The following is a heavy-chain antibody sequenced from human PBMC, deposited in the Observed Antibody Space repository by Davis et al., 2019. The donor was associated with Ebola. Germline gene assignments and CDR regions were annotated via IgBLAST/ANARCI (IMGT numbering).Heavy chain of an antibody. CDR1: GFTFSSYS. CDR3: AKDGDYGVYFSGYMDV. D-gene: IGHD4-17*01. CDR2: ISSSSSYI. V-gene: IGHV3-21*01. Sequence: PGGSLRLSCAASGFTFSSYSMNWVRQAPGKGLEWVSSISSSSSYIYYADSVKGRFTISRDNSKNTLYLQMNSLRAEDTAVYYCAKDGDYGVYFSGYMDVWGKGTTVTVSS. J-gene: IGHJ6*03.